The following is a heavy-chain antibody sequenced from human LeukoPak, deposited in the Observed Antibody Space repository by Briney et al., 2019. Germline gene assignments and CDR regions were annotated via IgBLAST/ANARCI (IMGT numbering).Heavy chain of an antibody. CDR2: IYSGGST. V-gene: IGHV3-53*01. CDR1: GFTFSSFA. D-gene: IGHD3-10*01. CDR3: ARGALNYYGSLDV. Sequence: PGGSLRLSCAASGFTFSSFAMSWIRQAPGKGLEWVSVIYSGGSTYYADSVKGRFTISRDNSKNTLYLQMNSLRAEDTAVYYCARGALNYYGSLDVWGKGTTVTISS. J-gene: IGHJ6*04.